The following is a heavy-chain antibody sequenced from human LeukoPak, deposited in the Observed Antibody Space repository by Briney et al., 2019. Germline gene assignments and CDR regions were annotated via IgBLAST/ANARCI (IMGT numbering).Heavy chain of an antibody. D-gene: IGHD3-22*01. CDR3: ARDTTMIPPLYYMDV. CDR1: GRSISSYY. Sequence: PSETLSLTCTVSGRSISSYYWSWIRQPAGKGLEWIGRIYTSGSTNYNPSLKSRVTMSVDTSKNQFSLKLSSVTAADTAVYYCARDTTMIPPLYYMDVWGKGTTVTVSS. J-gene: IGHJ6*03. CDR2: IYTSGST. V-gene: IGHV4-4*07.